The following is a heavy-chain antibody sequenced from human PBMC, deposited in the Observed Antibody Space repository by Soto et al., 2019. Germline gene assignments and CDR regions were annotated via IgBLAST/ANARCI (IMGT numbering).Heavy chain of an antibody. CDR1: GFSFSTYS. CDR2: IGRRSDI. V-gene: IGHV3-21*01. J-gene: IGHJ6*02. CDR3: AREETAWPLAYGLDV. Sequence: PVGSLRLSCEASGFSFSTYSMHWVRQAPGKGLEWVSSIGRRSDIYYADSVKDRFTISRDNAKNSVSLQMNSLRDEDTAVYYCAREETAWPLAYGLDVWGQGTTVTVSS. D-gene: IGHD2-21*02.